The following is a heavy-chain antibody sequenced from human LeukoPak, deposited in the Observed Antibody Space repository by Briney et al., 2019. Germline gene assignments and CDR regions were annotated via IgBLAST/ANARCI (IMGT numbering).Heavy chain of an antibody. CDR1: GFTFSSYG. CDR3: ARIPYCSSTNCYPSDY. D-gene: IGHD2-2*01. V-gene: IGHV3-30*03. J-gene: IGHJ4*02. CDR2: ISYDGSNK. Sequence: PGGSLRLSCAASGFTFSSYGMHWVRQAPGKGLEWVAVISYDGSNKYYADSVKGRFTISRDNSKNTLYLQMNSLRAEDTAVYYCARIPYCSSTNCYPSDYWGQGTLVTVSS.